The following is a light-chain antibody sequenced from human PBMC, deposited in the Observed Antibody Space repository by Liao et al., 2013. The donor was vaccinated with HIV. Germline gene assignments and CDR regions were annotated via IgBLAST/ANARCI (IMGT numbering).Light chain of an antibody. Sequence: SYVLTQPPSLSVAPGKTARITCGGNNIGGKSVHWYQQPPGQAPVLVIFYDSDRPSGIPERFSGSNSGNTATLTISRVEAGDEADYFCQVWDSSSDRVFGGGTKLTVL. CDR2: YDS. CDR1: NIGGKS. V-gene: IGLV3-21*01. CDR3: QVWDSSSDRV. J-gene: IGLJ2*01.